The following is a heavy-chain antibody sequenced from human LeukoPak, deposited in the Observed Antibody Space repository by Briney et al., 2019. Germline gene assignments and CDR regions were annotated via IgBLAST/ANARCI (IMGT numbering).Heavy chain of an antibody. J-gene: IGHJ5*02. CDR1: GYTLTSYG. CDR3: ARVKVRNMVRGVIITLDP. V-gene: IGHV1-18*01. D-gene: IGHD3-10*01. CDR2: ISAYNGNT. Sequence: ASVKVSCKASGYTLTSYGISWVRQAPGQGLEWMGWISAYNGNTNYAQKLQGRVTMTTDTSTSTAYMELRSLRSDDTAVYYCARVKVRNMVRGVIITLDPWGQGTLVTVSS.